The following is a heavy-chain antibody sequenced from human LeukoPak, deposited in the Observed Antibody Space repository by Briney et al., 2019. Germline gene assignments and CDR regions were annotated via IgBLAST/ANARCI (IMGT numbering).Heavy chain of an antibody. J-gene: IGHJ4*02. CDR1: GFTFSSYE. D-gene: IGHD6-19*01. CDR3: VRDKYSSGWFDY. V-gene: IGHV3-48*03. Sequence: GGSLRLSCAASGFTFSSYEMNWVRQAPGKGLEWISYISSSDSTIFYADSVKGRFTISRDNAKNSLYLQMSSLRAEDTAVYYCVRDKYSSGWFDYWGQGTLVTVSS. CDR2: ISSSDSTI.